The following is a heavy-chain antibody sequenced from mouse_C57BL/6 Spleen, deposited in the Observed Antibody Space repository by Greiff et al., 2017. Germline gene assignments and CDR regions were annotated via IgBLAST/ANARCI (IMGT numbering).Heavy chain of an antibody. CDR1: GYTFTSYW. CDR2: IDPSDSYT. D-gene: IGHD1-1*01. CDR3: ARGEVTTVVATDFDV. V-gene: IGHV1-50*01. Sequence: QVQLQQSGAELVKPGASVKLSCKASGYTFTSYWMQWVKQRPGQGLEWIGEIDPSDSYTNYNQKFKGKATLTVDTSSSTAYMQLSSLTSEDSAVYYCARGEVTTVVATDFDVWGTGTTVTVSS. J-gene: IGHJ1*03.